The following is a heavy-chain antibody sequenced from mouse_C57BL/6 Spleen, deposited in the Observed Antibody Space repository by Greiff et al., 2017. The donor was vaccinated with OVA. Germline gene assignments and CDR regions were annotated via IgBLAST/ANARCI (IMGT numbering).Heavy chain of an antibody. D-gene: IGHD2-4*01. CDR3: AREGYYDYDWFAY. CDR1: GYSITSGYY. Sequence: EVKLQESGPGLVKPSQSLSLTCSVTGYSITSGYYWNWIRQFPGNKLEWMGYISYDGSNNYNPSLKNRISITRDTSKNQFFLKLNSVTTEDTATYYCAREGYYDYDWFAYWGQGTLVTVSA. CDR2: ISYDGSN. J-gene: IGHJ3*01. V-gene: IGHV3-6*01.